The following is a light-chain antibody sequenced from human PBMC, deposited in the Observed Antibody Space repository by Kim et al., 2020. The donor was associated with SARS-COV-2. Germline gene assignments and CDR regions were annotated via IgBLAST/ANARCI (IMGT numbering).Light chain of an antibody. Sequence: GQSITISCPGTSSDLGPYNYVSWYQQSPGKAPKLMIYDVSVRPSGVSNRFSGSKSGNTASLTISGLQAEDEADYYCNSYTMSSTPLFGGGTQLTVL. J-gene: IGLJ7*01. V-gene: IGLV2-14*03. CDR1: SSDLGPYNY. CDR2: DVS. CDR3: NSYTMSSTPL.